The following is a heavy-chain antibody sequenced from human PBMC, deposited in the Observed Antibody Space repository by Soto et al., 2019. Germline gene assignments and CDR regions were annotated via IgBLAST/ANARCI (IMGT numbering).Heavy chain of an antibody. D-gene: IGHD1-1*01. CDR2: INPNSGGT. V-gene: IGHV1-2*02. CDR3: ASPYNWNYGYYAFDI. Sequence: ASVKVSCKASGYTFTGYYMHWVRQAPGRGLEWMGWINPNSGGTNYAQKFQGRVTMTRDTSISTAYMELSRLRSDDTAVYYCASPYNWNYGYYAFDIWGQGTMVTVSS. CDR1: GYTFTGYY. J-gene: IGHJ3*02.